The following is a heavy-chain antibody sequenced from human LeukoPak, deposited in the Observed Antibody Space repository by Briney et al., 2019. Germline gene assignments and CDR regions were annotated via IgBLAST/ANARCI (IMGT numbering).Heavy chain of an antibody. Sequence: AASVKVSCKASGGTFCSYAISWVRQAPGQGLERMGGIIPIFGTANYAQKFQGRVTITADESTSTAYMELSSLRSEDTAVYYCARDPDTTENYNWFDPWGQGTLVTVSS. V-gene: IGHV1-69*13. CDR2: IIPIFGTA. D-gene: IGHD4-17*01. CDR3: ARDPDTTENYNWFDP. CDR1: GGTFCSYA. J-gene: IGHJ5*02.